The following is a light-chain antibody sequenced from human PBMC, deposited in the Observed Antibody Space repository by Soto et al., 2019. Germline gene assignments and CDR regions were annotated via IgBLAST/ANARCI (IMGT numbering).Light chain of an antibody. CDR1: TSNIGLND. CDR3: GAWDTSLNGGL. Sequence: QSVLTQPPSVSVAPGQDVTISCSGSTSNIGLNDVAWYQQLPGTAPKLLLYENNKRPSGIPDRFSGSKSGTSATLGITGLQTGDEADYYCGAWDTSLNGGLFGGGTKLTVL. J-gene: IGLJ2*01. CDR2: ENN. V-gene: IGLV1-51*02.